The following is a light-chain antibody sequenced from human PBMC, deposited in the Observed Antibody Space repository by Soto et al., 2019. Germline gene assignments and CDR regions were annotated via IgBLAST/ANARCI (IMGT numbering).Light chain of an antibody. CDR2: EAC. J-gene: IGKJ2*01. CDR1: QSVSSSY. V-gene: IGKV3D-20*01. Sequence: EIVLTQSPATLSLSPGERATLSCGASQSVSSSYVAWYQQKPGLAPRLLVYEACSSATGIPDRFSGSGSGTDFTLTISRLEPEDFAVCYCQQYGSSRDTFGQGTKLEIK. CDR3: QQYGSSRDT.